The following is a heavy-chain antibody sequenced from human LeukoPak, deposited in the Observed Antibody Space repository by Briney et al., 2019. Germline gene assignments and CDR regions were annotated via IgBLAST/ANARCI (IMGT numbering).Heavy chain of an antibody. CDR1: GFNFNAFW. V-gene: IGHV3-7*01. CDR2: IKQDESET. CDR3: ARVGLGITIFGVVKNAFDI. J-gene: IGHJ3*02. Sequence: GGSLRLSCAASGFNFNAFWMNWVRQAPGKGLEWVANIKQDESETNYVDSVTGRFTISRDNANNLLYLQMTNLRAEDTAVYYCARVGLGITIFGVVKNAFDIWGQGTMVTVSS. D-gene: IGHD3-3*01.